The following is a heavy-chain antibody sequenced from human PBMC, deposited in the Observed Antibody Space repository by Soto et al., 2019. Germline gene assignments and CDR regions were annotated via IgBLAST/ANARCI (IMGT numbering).Heavy chain of an antibody. Sequence: QVQLVQSGAEVKKPGASVKVSCKASGYTFTSYVISWVRQAPGQGLEWMGWISAYNGNTNYAQKLQGRVTMTTDTSTITAYMELMSLRSDDTAVYYCASYRELLVVYGMDVWGQGTTVTVSS. CDR3: ASYRELLVVYGMDV. V-gene: IGHV1-18*01. CDR2: ISAYNGNT. CDR1: GYTFTSYV. D-gene: IGHD6-13*01. J-gene: IGHJ6*02.